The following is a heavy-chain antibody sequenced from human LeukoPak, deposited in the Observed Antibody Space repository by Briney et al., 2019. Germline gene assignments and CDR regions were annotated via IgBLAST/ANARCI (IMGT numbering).Heavy chain of an antibody. J-gene: IGHJ6*02. CDR1: GGSFSGYY. D-gene: IGHD3-10*01. Sequence: SETLSLTCAVYGGSFSGYYWSWIRQPPGKGLEWIGEINHSGSTNYNPSLKSRVTISVDTSKNQFSLKLISVTAADTAVYYCARIRITMVRNGYYYYYYGMDVWGQGTTVTVSS. CDR3: ARIRITMVRNGYYYYYYGMDV. V-gene: IGHV4-34*01. CDR2: INHSGST.